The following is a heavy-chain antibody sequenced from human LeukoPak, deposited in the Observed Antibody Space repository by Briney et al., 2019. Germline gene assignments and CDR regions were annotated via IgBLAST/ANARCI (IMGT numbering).Heavy chain of an antibody. V-gene: IGHV7-4-1*02. Sequence: GASVKVSCKASGYTFTSYAMNWVRQAPGQGLEWVGWINTNTGNPTYAQGFTGRFVFSLDTSVSTAYLQISSLKAEDTAVYYCARDHGDSVSPGWFDPWGQGTLVTVSS. CDR3: ARDHGDSVSPGWFDP. J-gene: IGHJ5*02. CDR2: INTNTGNP. D-gene: IGHD4-17*01. CDR1: GYTFTSYA.